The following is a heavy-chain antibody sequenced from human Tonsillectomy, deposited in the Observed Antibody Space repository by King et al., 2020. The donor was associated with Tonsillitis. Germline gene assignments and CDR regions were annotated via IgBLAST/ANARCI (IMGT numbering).Heavy chain of an antibody. CDR3: ARGRRGDSGGYYKNLYWNY. CDR2: IYYSGST. CDR1: GGSISSYY. Sequence: QLQESGPGLVKPSETLSLTCTVSGGSISSYYWSWIRQPPGKGLEWIGYIYYSGSTNYNPSLKSRVTISVDTSKNQFSLKLSSVTAADTAVYYLARGRRGDSGGYYKNLYWNYWGQGTLVTVSS. V-gene: IGHV4-59*01. D-gene: IGHD3-22*01. J-gene: IGHJ4*02.